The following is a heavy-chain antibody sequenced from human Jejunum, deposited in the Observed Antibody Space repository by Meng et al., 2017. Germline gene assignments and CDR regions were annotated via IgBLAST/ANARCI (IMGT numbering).Heavy chain of an antibody. CDR2: ISGDGSST. D-gene: IGHD6-19*01. Sequence: GGSLRLSCAASGFTFSSYWMDWVRQAPGMGLEWVSFISGDGSSTSYADSVKGRFTISRDNAKNTLYLQMNSLRVEDTAVYYCARASIAVADKGDYWGQGTLVTVSS. CDR3: ARASIAVADKGDY. CDR1: GFTFSSYW. J-gene: IGHJ4*02. V-gene: IGHV3-74*01.